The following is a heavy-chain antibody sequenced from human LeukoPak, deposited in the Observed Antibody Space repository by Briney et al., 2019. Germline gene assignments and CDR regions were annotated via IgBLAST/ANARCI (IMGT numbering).Heavy chain of an antibody. D-gene: IGHD3-10*01. Sequence: PSETLSLTCAVYGGSFSGYYWSWIRQPPGKGLEWIGEINHSGGTNYNPSLKSRVTISVDTSKNQFSLKLSSVTAADTAVYYCARARGSGRKNWFDPWGQGTLVTVSS. CDR3: ARARGSGRKNWFDP. J-gene: IGHJ5*02. V-gene: IGHV4-34*01. CDR1: GGSFSGYY. CDR2: INHSGGT.